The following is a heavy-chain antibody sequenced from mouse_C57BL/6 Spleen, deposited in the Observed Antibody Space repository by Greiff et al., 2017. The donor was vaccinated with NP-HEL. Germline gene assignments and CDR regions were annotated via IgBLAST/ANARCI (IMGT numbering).Heavy chain of an antibody. CDR2: IDPETGGT. D-gene: IGHD2-4*01. Sequence: QVQLKQSGAELVRPGASVTLSCKASGYTFTDYEMHWVKQTPVHGLEWIGAIDPETGGTAYNQKFKGKAILTADKSSSTAYMELRSLTSEDSAVYYCTLIYYDYGPFAYWGQGTLVTVSA. CDR1: GYTFTDYE. V-gene: IGHV1-15*01. CDR3: TLIYYDYGPFAY. J-gene: IGHJ3*01.